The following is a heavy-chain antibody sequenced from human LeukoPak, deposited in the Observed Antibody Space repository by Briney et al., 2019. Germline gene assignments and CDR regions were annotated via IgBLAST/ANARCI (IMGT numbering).Heavy chain of an antibody. Sequence: IWYIYPSGRTYYHPSLKSRVTISVHRSKNQFSLKLSSVTAADTAVYYCARVPWIQLWYFDYWGQGTLVPVSS. CDR3: ARVPWIQLWYFDY. J-gene: IGHJ4*02. CDR2: IYPSGRT. V-gene: IGHV4-30-2*01. D-gene: IGHD5-18*01.